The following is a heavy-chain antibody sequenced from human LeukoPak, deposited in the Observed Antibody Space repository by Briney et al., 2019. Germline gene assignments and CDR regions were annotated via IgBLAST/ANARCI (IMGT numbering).Heavy chain of an antibody. J-gene: IGHJ6*03. V-gene: IGHV3-21*01. CDR2: ISSSSSYI. Sequence: PGGSLRLSCAASRFTFSSYSMNWVRQAPGKGLEWVSSISSSSSYIYYADSVKGRFTISRDNAKNSLYLQMNSLRAEDTAVYYCARVRRGLYSGKYQILYYYYMDAWGKGTTVTISS. CDR3: ARVRRGLYSGKYQILYYYYMDA. CDR1: RFTFSSYS. D-gene: IGHD1-26*01.